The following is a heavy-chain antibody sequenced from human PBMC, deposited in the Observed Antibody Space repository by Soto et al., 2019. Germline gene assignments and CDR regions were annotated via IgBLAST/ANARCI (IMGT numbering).Heavy chain of an antibody. J-gene: IGHJ4*02. CDR3: AKDGNSGSYYLFDY. CDR1: GFTFDDYI. Sequence: EVQLVESGGVVVQPGGSLRLSCAASGFTFDDYIMHWVRQAPGKGLEWVSLISWDGDSTYYADSVKGRFTISRDNSKNSLYLQMNSLRTEDTALYYCAKDGNSGSYYLFDYWGQGTLVTVSS. D-gene: IGHD1-26*01. V-gene: IGHV3-43*01. CDR2: ISWDGDST.